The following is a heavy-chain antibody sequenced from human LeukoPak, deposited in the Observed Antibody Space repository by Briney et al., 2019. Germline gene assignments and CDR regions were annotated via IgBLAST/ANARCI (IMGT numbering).Heavy chain of an antibody. V-gene: IGHV3-9*01. D-gene: IGHD3-22*01. CDR1: GVGFVDYA. J-gene: IGHJ4*02. Sequence: GRALRLSCSASGVGFVDYAMCCGRRAPGGSGEGGSGISWNSGSIDYADSVKGRVTISRDNAKHYMYLKTSSLRAEDTALYYCAKGVPYYYDSSGYYPLDYWGQGTLVTVSS. CDR3: AKGVPYYYDSSGYYPLDY. CDR2: ISWNSGSI.